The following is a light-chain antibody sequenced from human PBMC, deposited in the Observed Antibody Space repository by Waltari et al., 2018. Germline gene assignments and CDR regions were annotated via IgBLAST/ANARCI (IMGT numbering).Light chain of an antibody. CDR3: QQYFRGPIS. CDR1: ESLLSPSNNMNY. CDR2: LTS. V-gene: IGKV4-1*01. J-gene: IGKJ3*01. Sequence: DIQMTQSPDSLAVSLCERATITCHSSESLLSPSNNMNYLAWYQQRPGQPPRLLIYLTSTRESGVPDRFSGSGSGTDFTLTISSLQTEDVATYFCQQYFRGPISFGPGTKLEMK.